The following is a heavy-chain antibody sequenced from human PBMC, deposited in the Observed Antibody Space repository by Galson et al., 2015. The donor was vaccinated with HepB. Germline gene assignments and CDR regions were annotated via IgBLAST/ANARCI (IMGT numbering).Heavy chain of an antibody. CDR1: GFSLSTYGMR. D-gene: IGHD1-26*01. CDR2: IDWGDDK. CDR3: ARSNMGATNYFDP. J-gene: IGHJ5*02. Sequence: PALVKPTQTLTLTCTFSGFSLSTYGMRVSWIRQAPGKALEWLGRIDWGDDKSYNTSLKTRLTISRDTSKNQVVLTMTNMDPVDTATYYCARSNMGATNYFDPWGQGTLVTVSS. V-gene: IGHV2-70*04.